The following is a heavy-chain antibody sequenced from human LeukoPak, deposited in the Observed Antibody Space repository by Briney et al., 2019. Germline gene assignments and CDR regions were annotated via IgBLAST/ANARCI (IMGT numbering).Heavy chain of an antibody. V-gene: IGHV3-30*02. CDR3: AKDLLEVVRGVKYYYYYMDV. J-gene: IGHJ6*03. CDR1: GFTFSDYG. CDR2: IRHDGNKK. D-gene: IGHD3-10*01. Sequence: SGGSLRLSCGASGFTFSDYGMLWVRQAPGKGLDWVAFIRHDGNKKLYADSVKGRFTISRDNSKNTLYLQMNSLRAEDTAVYYCAKDLLEVVRGVKYYYYYMDVWGKGTTVTVSS.